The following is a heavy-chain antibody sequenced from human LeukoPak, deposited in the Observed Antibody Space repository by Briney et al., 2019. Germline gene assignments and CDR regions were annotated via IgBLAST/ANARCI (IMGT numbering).Heavy chain of an antibody. V-gene: IGHV3-30*02. J-gene: IGHJ4*02. CDR1: GFTSSSYG. CDR3: AKGGQGFDY. CDR2: IWYGGSNK. D-gene: IGHD5-12*01. Sequence: GGSLRLSCAASGFTSSSYGMHWVRQAPGKGLEWVAVIWYGGSNKYYADSVKGRFTISRDNSKNTLYLQMNSLRAEDTAVYYCAKGGQGFDYWGQGTLVTVSS.